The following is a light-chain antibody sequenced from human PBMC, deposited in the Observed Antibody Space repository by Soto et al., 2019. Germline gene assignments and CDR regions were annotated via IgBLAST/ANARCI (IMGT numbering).Light chain of an antibody. CDR3: QQYDTSPPLT. Sequence: EIVFTQSPATLYLSPGERATLSCRAIQSGSDSYLAWYQQKPGQPPRLLIYGVSSRATGTPDRFSGSGSGTDFTLTISRLEPEDFAVYYCQQYDTSPPLTFGGGTKVDIK. V-gene: IGKV3-20*01. CDR1: QSGSDSY. J-gene: IGKJ4*01. CDR2: GVS.